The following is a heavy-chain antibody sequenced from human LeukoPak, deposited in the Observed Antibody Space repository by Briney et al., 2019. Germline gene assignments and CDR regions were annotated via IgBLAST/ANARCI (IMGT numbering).Heavy chain of an antibody. CDR2: ISGDGGST. V-gene: IGHV3-43*02. D-gene: IGHD4-17*01. Sequence: SGGSLRLSCAASGFTFDDYAMHWVRQAPGKGLEWVSLISGDGGSTYYADSVKGRFTISRDNSKNSLYLQMNSLRTEDTALYYCAKDIYGDYGFYYYYGMDVWGQGTTVTVSS. CDR1: GFTFDDYA. J-gene: IGHJ6*02. CDR3: AKDIYGDYGFYYYYGMDV.